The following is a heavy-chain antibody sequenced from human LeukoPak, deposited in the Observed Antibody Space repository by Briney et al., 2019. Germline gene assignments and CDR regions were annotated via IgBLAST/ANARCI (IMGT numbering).Heavy chain of an antibody. CDR2: IYHSGST. Sequence: SHTLSLPCAVSGGSISSGGYSGRSSRQPQARGLEWIVYIYHSGSTYYNPSLKSRVTISVDRSKKQFSLKLGSVTAADTAVYYCARGPNYSSGWFVFDYWGQGTLVAVSS. CDR1: GGSISSGGYS. CDR3: ARGPNYSSGWFVFDY. J-gene: IGHJ4*02. D-gene: IGHD6-19*01. V-gene: IGHV4-30-2*01.